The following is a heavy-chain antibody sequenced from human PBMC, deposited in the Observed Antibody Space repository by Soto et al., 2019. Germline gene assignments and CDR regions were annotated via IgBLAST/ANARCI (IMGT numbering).Heavy chain of an antibody. J-gene: IGHJ4*02. CDR1: GFTFSSYA. Sequence: PGGSLRLSCAASGFTFSSYAMNWVRQAPGKGLEWVSVISGSDGSTYYADSVKGRFTISRDNAKNSLYLQMNSLRAEDTAVYYCARDYSSYGPFDYWGQGTLVTVSS. D-gene: IGHD5-18*01. CDR2: ISGSDGST. CDR3: ARDYSSYGPFDY. V-gene: IGHV3-23*01.